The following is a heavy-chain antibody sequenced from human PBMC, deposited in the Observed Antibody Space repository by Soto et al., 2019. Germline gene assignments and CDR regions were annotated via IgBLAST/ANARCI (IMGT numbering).Heavy chain of an antibody. J-gene: IGHJ6*02. V-gene: IGHV1-2*04. D-gene: IGHD1-20*01. CDR1: GYTFTSYG. Sequence: ASVKVSCNASGYTFTSYGIGWVRQAPGQGIEWVAWINPNGGCTTYGQKFRDWVTGTSDTSIGTAYLELTGMKADDTAIYYCARDKQKYNPSFYHYYAMDLWGQGTTVTISS. CDR2: INPNGGCT. CDR3: ARDKQKYNPSFYHYYAMDL.